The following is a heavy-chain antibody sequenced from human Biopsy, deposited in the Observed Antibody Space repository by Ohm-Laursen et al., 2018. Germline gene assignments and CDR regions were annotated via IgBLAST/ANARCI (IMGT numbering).Heavy chain of an antibody. CDR3: ARAVDYYDPYYYYGLDV. CDR1: GKTFSDYY. J-gene: IGHJ6*02. D-gene: IGHD3-16*01. V-gene: IGHV4-34*01. Sequence: GTLSLTWEVYGKTFSDYYWSWIRQPPGKGLEWIGQINQSGSTTYNPSLKSRVTISVDTSKNQFSLKLRSVTAADTAVYYCARAVDYYDPYYYYGLDVWGQGTTVTVSS. CDR2: INQSGST.